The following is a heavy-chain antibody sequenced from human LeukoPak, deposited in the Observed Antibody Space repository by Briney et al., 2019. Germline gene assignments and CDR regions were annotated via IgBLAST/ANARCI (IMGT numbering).Heavy chain of an antibody. V-gene: IGHV4-39*01. Sequence: SETLSLTCTVSGGSISSSSYYWGWIRQPPGKGLEWIGSIYYSGSTYYNPSLKSRVTISVDTSKNQFSLKLSSVTAADTAVYYCARMLKGNWSDPWGQGTLVTVSS. CDR2: IYYSGST. J-gene: IGHJ5*02. CDR3: ARMLKGNWSDP. CDR1: GGSISSSSYY. D-gene: IGHD3-16*01.